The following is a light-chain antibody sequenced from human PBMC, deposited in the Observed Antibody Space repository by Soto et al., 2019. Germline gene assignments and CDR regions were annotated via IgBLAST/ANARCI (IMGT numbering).Light chain of an antibody. J-gene: IGKJ1*01. V-gene: IGKV1-5*01. CDR1: QSISSW. Sequence: DIQRTQTPSTLSASVGDRVTITCRASQSISSWVAWYQQKVGRAPKLLLYDASTLETGVPSRFSGSGSGTYFTLPISSLQPDDFATYYCQQYYGYSWTFGQGNKVDIK. CDR3: QQYYGYSWT. CDR2: DAS.